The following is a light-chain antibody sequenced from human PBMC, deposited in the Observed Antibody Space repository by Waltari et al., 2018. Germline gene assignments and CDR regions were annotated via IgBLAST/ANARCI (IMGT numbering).Light chain of an antibody. V-gene: IGLV8-61*01. J-gene: IGLJ3*02. CDR1: SGSVSTSYY. CDR3: VLYMGSGIGV. Sequence: QTVVTQEPSFSVSPGGTVTLTCGLSSGSVSTSYYPSWYQQTPGQAPRTLIYSTNTRSSVVPDRFSGSILGNNAALTITGAQADDESDYYCVLYMGSGIGVFGGGTKLTVL. CDR2: STN.